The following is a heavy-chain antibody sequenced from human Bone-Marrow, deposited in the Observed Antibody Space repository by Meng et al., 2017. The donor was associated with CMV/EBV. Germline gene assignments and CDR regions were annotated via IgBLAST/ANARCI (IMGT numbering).Heavy chain of an antibody. D-gene: IGHD5-18*01. CDR3: ARVPRKVQLWLASRYFDL. CDR2: IYYSGST. J-gene: IGHJ2*01. V-gene: IGHV4-39*07. CDR1: GGSISSSSYY. Sequence: SETLSLTCTVSGGSISSSSYYWGWIRQPPGKGLEWIGSIYYSGSTYYNPSLKSRVTISVDTSKNQFSLKLSSVTAADTAVYYCARVPRKVQLWLASRYFDLWGRGTLVTVSS.